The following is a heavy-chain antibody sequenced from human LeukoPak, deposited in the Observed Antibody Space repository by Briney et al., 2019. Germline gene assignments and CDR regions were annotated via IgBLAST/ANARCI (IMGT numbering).Heavy chain of an antibody. V-gene: IGHV1-8*03. J-gene: IGHJ4*02. Sequence: GASVKVSCKASGYTFTSYYMHWVRQAPGQGLEWMGWVNPRSGNAGYLQKFQGRLTITRDTSIDTAYMDLSSLSSEDTAVYYCARGVPLGYCTYGVCYPPYYFDYWGQGTLVTASS. CDR3: ARGVPLGYCTYGVCYPPYYFDY. CDR1: GYTFTSYY. D-gene: IGHD2-8*01. CDR2: VNPRSGNA.